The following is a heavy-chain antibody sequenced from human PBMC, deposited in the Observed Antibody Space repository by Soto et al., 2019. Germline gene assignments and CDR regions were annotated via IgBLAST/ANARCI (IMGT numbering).Heavy chain of an antibody. CDR3: AGVGTMGYYYYYGMDV. CDR2: IIAINGTA. D-gene: IGHD2-2*01. J-gene: IGHJ6*02. CDR1: GYTFTSYG. V-gene: IGHV1-69*13. Sequence: SVKVSCKASGYTFTSYGISWVRQAPGQGLEWMGWIIAINGTANYAQKFQGRVTITADESTSTAYMELSSLRSEDTAVYYCAGVGTMGYYYYYGMDVWGQGTTVTVSS.